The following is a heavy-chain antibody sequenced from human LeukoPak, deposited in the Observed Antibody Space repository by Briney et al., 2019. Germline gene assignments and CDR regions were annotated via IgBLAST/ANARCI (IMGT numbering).Heavy chain of an antibody. CDR3: ARDYCSGDSCYGRYPKYNWFDP. CDR2: MNPNSGNT. J-gene: IGHJ5*02. D-gene: IGHD2-15*01. Sequence: ASVKVSCKASGYIFTSYDINWVRQATGQGLEWMGWMNPNSGNTGYAQKFQGRVTMTRNTSISTAYMELSSLRSEDTAVYYCARDYCSGDSCYGRYPKYNWFDPWGQGTLVTVSS. CDR1: GYIFTSYD. V-gene: IGHV1-8*01.